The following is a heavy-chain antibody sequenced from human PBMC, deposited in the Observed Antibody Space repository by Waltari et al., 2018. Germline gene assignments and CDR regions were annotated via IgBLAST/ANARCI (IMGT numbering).Heavy chain of an antibody. J-gene: IGHJ4*02. CDR1: GGTFSSYA. D-gene: IGHD1-26*01. V-gene: IGHV1-8*02. CDR2: MNPKSGKK. CDR3: GTGGGGSYYPFDY. Sequence: QVQLVQSGAEVTKPGSSVKVSCKASGGTFSSYAISWVRRAPGQGLEWMGWMNPKSGKKGYAQKFKGRVTMTRNTSISTAYRELSSRRSGDTAVYDCGTGGGGSYYPFDYWGQGTLVTVSS.